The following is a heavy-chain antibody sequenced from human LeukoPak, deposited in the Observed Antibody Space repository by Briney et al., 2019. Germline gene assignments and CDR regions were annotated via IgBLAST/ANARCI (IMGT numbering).Heavy chain of an antibody. D-gene: IGHD1-26*01. Sequence: GGSLRLSCAASGFSVSGKFMSWVRQAPGKGLEWVGRSRNKANGYTTEFGASVKGRFSISRDDSKDSVYLHMNSLKTEDTAVYYCARSPASGVNVFDVWGQGTMVTVSS. CDR2: SRNKANGYTT. J-gene: IGHJ3*01. V-gene: IGHV3-72*01. CDR1: GFSVSGKF. CDR3: ARSPASGVNVFDV.